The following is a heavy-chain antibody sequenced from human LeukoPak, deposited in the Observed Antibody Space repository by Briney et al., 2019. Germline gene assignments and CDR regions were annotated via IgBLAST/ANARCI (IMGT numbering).Heavy chain of an antibody. Sequence: GGSLRLSCAASGFTFSSYWMSWVRQAPGKGLEWVANIKQDGSEKYYVDSVKGRFAISRDNAKNTLYLQMNSLRAEDTAVYYCARDGSESSGYYYALWGQGTLVTVSS. CDR1: GFTFSSYW. D-gene: IGHD3-22*01. CDR3: ARDGSESSGYYYAL. V-gene: IGHV3-7*01. CDR2: IKQDGSEK. J-gene: IGHJ4*02.